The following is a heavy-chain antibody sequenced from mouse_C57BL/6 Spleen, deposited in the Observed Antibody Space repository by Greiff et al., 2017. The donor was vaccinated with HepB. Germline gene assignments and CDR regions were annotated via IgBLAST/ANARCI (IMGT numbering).Heavy chain of an antibody. Sequence: QVQLQQPGAELVKPGASVKISCKASGYAFSSYWMNWVKQRPGKGLEWIGQIYPGDGDTNYNGKFKGKATLTADKSSSTAYMQLSSLTSEDSAVYFCARRGESYAMDYWGQGTSVTVSS. CDR1: GYAFSSYW. CDR3: ARRGESYAMDY. CDR2: IYPGDGDT. V-gene: IGHV1-80*01. J-gene: IGHJ4*01.